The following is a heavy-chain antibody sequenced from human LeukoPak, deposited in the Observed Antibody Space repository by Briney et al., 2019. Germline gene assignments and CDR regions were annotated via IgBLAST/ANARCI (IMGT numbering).Heavy chain of an antibody. J-gene: IGHJ2*01. Sequence: GGSLRLSCAASGFTFSSYAMSLVRQAPGKGLEWVSTISGTGANTYYADSVKGRFTISRDNSKNTLYLQMNSLRAEDTAVYYCAKAEHSSGSRWYFDLWGRGTLVTVSS. CDR1: GFTFSSYA. D-gene: IGHD6-19*01. V-gene: IGHV3-23*01. CDR3: AKAEHSSGSRWYFDL. CDR2: ISGTGANT.